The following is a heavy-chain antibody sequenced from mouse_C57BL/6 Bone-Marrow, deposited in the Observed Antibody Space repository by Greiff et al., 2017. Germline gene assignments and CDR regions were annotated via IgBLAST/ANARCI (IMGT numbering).Heavy chain of an antibody. J-gene: IGHJ2*01. CDR3: ARSALNYFDY. CDR2: IHPNSGST. D-gene: IGHD6-1*01. CDR1: GYTFTSYW. V-gene: IGHV1-64*01. Sequence: QVQLQQPGAELVKPGASVKLSCKASGYTFTSYWMHWVKQRPGQGLEWIGMIHPNSGSTNYNEKFKSKATLTVDTSSSTAYMQLSSLTSEDSAVYYCARSALNYFDYWGQGTTLTVSS.